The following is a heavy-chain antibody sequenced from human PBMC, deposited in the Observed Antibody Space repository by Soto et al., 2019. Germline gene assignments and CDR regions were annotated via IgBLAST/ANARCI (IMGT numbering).Heavy chain of an antibody. CDR1: GGSISTYY. CDR3: AKPQSLDSHTGFDP. CDR2: IYYTGNT. D-gene: IGHD3-3*01. Sequence: SETLSLTCTVTGGSISTYYWSWIRQPPGKGLEWIGHIYYTGNTNYNPSLKSRVTISVDTSTNRFSLRLRSVSAADTAVYYCAKPQSLDSHTGFDPWGKGPLVTFP. J-gene: IGHJ5*02. V-gene: IGHV4-59*13.